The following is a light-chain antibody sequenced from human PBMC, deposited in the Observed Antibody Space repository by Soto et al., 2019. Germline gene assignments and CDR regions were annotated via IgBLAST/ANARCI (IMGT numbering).Light chain of an antibody. J-gene: IGLJ1*01. Sequence: QSALTQPASVSGSPGQSITISCTGTSSDVGGYIYVSWYQQHPGKAPKLMIYDVSNRPSGVPNRFSGSKSGNTASLTISGLQAEDEAEYYCSSYTSSSTLVYVFGTGTKLTVL. CDR3: SSYTSSSTLVYV. V-gene: IGLV2-14*03. CDR2: DVS. CDR1: SSDVGGYIY.